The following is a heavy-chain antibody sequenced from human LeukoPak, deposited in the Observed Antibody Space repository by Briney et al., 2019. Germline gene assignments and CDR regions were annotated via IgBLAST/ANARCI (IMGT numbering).Heavy chain of an antibody. V-gene: IGHV3-33*01. Sequence: GGSLRLSCAASGFTFSSYGMHWVRQAPGKGLEWVAVIWYDGSNKYYADSVKGRFTISRDNSKNTLYLQMNSLKTEDTAVYYCTTKPIRTYYDFWSGYDYWGQGTLVTVSS. CDR2: IWYDGSNK. CDR1: GFTFSSYG. J-gene: IGHJ4*02. CDR3: TTKPIRTYYDFWSGYDY. D-gene: IGHD3-3*01.